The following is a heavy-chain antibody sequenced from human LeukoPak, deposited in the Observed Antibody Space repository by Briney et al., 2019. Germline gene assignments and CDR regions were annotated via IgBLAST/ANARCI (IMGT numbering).Heavy chain of an antibody. CDR1: GYTFTGYY. V-gene: IGHV1-2*02. CDR3: AREVEGSYYGSGSEIDY. J-gene: IGHJ4*02. CDR2: INPNSGGA. D-gene: IGHD3-10*01. Sequence: ASVKVSCKASGYTFTGYYMHWVRQAPGQGLEWMGWINPNSGGANYAQKFQGRVTMTRDTSISTAYMELSRLRSDDTAVYYCAREVEGSYYGSGSEIDYWGQGTLVTVSS.